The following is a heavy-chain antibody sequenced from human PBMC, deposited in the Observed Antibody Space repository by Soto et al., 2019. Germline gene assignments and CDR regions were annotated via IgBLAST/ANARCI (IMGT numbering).Heavy chain of an antibody. CDR2: AHHSGRT. V-gene: IGHV4-4*02. Sequence: SETLSLTCTVSGGSMSSSNWWNWARQPLGKGLEWIGEAHHSGRTNYNPSLKSRVTISVDKSKNHFSLKLSSVTAADTAVYYCARSEATVLDNWGQGTLVTVSS. D-gene: IGHD4-17*01. J-gene: IGHJ4*02. CDR1: GGSMSSSNW. CDR3: ARSEATVLDN.